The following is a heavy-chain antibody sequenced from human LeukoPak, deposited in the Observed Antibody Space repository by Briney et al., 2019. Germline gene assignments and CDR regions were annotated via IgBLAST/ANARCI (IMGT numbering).Heavy chain of an antibody. V-gene: IGHV4-30-4*01. CDR2: IYYSGST. CDR1: GGSISSGDYY. Sequence: PSETLSLTCTVSGGSISSGDYYWSWIRHPPGKGLEWIGYIYYSGSTYYNPSLKSRVTISVDTSKNQFSLKLSSVTAADTAVYYCARSDGYCSGGSCSSQEQNWFDPWGQGTLVTVSS. J-gene: IGHJ5*02. D-gene: IGHD2-15*01. CDR3: ARSDGYCSGGSCSSQEQNWFDP.